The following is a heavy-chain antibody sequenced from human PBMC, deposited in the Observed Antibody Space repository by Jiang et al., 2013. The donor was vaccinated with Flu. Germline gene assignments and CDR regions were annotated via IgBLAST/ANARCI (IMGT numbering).Heavy chain of an antibody. V-gene: IGHV4-39*01. CDR1: GVSISSSRYF. J-gene: IGHJ4*02. D-gene: IGHD5-18*01. Sequence: PGLVKASETLSLTCSVSGVSISSSRYFWVWIRQTPGKGLEWIGSVFDGGNTFYTSSLKSRVSMSVDPSRNRISLKVNSVTAADTAIYYCARNVRHTALDYWGEGTLVTVSS. CDR2: VFDGGNT. CDR3: ARNVRHTALDY.